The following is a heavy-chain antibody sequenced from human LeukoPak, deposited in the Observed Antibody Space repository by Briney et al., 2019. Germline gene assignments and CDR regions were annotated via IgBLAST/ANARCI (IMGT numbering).Heavy chain of an antibody. J-gene: IGHJ4*02. Sequence: PSETLSLTCAVYGGSFSGYYWSWIRQPPGKGLEWIGEINHSGSTNYNPSLKSRVTISVDTSKNQFSLKLSSVTAADTAVYYCARGPNSSGWYGRDYWGQETLVTVSS. D-gene: IGHD6-19*01. V-gene: IGHV4-34*01. CDR1: GGSFSGYY. CDR2: INHSGST. CDR3: ARGPNSSGWYGRDY.